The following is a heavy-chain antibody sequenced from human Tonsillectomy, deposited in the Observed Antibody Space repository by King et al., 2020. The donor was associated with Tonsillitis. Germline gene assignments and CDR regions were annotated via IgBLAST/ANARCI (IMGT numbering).Heavy chain of an antibody. CDR2: ISGGGTRT. V-gene: IGHV3-23*04. Sequence: EVQLVESGGGLVQPGGSLRLSCTSSGFTFNNFAMSWVRQAPGKGLEWVSLISGGGTRTYSADSVKGRFNISRDSLQTTLYLQMNNLRAEDTAIYYCTRMLRGVITGSAFDIRGQGTMVIVSS. J-gene: IGHJ3*02. CDR1: GFTFNNFA. D-gene: IGHD3-10*01. CDR3: TRMLRGVITGSAFDI.